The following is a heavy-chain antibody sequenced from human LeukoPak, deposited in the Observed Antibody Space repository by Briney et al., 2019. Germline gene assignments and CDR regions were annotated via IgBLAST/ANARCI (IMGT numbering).Heavy chain of an antibody. CDR3: ARDWGVYSSGWFDY. D-gene: IGHD6-19*01. J-gene: IGHJ5*01. V-gene: IGHV3-48*01. CDR1: GFTFSSYS. CDR2: ISSSSSTI. Sequence: GGSLRLSCAASGFTFSSYSMNWVRQAPGKGLEWVSYISSSSSTIYYADSVKGRFTISRDNAKNSLFLQMNSLRAEDTAVYYCARDWGVYSSGWFDYWGQGTLVTVSS.